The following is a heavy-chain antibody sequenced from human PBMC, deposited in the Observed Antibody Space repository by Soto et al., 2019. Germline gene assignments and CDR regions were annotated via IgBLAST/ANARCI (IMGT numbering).Heavy chain of an antibody. CDR3: ARATTVTDY. Sequence: EVQLVESGGGLVQPGGSLRLSCAASGFIFSDHYVDWVRQAPGKGLEWVGRTRNKANSHTTEYAASVKGRFTISRDDSKNSLYLQMNSLKIEDTAVYYCARATTVTDYWGQGTLVTVSS. V-gene: IGHV3-72*01. CDR1: GFIFSDHY. D-gene: IGHD4-17*01. CDR2: TRNKANSHTT. J-gene: IGHJ4*02.